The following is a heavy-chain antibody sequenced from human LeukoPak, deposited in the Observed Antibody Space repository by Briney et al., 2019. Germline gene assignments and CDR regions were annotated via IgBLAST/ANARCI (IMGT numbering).Heavy chain of an antibody. CDR3: ARVLVYFDWFLAPNWFDP. Sequence: PSETLSLTCAVYGGSFSGYYWSWIRQPPGKGLEWIGEINHSGSTNYNPSLKSRVTISVDTSKNQFSLKLSSVTAADTAVYHCARVLVYFDWFLAPNWFDPWGQGTLVTVSS. CDR2: INHSGST. CDR1: GGSFSGYY. V-gene: IGHV4-34*01. J-gene: IGHJ5*02. D-gene: IGHD3-9*01.